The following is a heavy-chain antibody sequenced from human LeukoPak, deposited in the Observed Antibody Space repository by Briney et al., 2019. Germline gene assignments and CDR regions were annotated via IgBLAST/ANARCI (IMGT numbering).Heavy chain of an antibody. CDR3: ARAGASRDYTNYYFGY. D-gene: IGHD4-11*01. CDR1: GFTFSTYE. V-gene: IGHV3-48*03. CDR2: ISISGNNK. J-gene: IGHJ4*02. Sequence: RGSLRLSCAASGFTFSTYEMNWVRQAPGKGLEWVSYISISGNNKYYADSVKGRFTIYRDNAKNSLYVQLTSLRAEDTAVYYCARAGASRDYTNYYFGYSGQGTLVTVAS.